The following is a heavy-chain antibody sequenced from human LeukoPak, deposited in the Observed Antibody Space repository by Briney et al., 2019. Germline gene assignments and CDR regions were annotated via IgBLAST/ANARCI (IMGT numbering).Heavy chain of an antibody. Sequence: ASVKVSCKASGYTFTSYGISWVRQAPGQGLEWMGWISAYNGNTNYAQKLQGRVTMTTDTSTSTAYMELRSLRSDDAAVYYCARDLKGPYYGSGSPIDYWGQGTLVTVSS. J-gene: IGHJ4*02. CDR2: ISAYNGNT. D-gene: IGHD3-10*01. V-gene: IGHV1-18*01. CDR3: ARDLKGPYYGSGSPIDY. CDR1: GYTFTSYG.